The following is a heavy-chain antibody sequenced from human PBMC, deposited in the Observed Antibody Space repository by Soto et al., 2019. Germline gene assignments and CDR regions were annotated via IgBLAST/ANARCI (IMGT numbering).Heavy chain of an antibody. J-gene: IGHJ6*02. Sequence: PSQTLSLTCAISGDSVSSNSAAWNWIRQSQSRGLEWLGRTYYRSKWYNDYAVSVKSRITINPDTSKNQFSLQLNSVTPEDTAVYYCARGGITIFGVVITPPFGMDVWGQGTTVTVSS. CDR3: ARGGITIFGVVITPPFGMDV. CDR2: TYYRSKWYN. CDR1: GDSVSSNSAA. V-gene: IGHV6-1*01. D-gene: IGHD3-3*01.